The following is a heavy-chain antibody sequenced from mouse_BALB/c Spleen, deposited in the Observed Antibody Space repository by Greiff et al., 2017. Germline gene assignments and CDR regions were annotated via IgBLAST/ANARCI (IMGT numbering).Heavy chain of an antibody. CDR3: ARRAYYTFDY. V-gene: IGHV5-17*02. J-gene: IGHJ2*01. CDR1: GFTFSSFG. Sequence: EVKLVESGGGLVQPGGSRKLSCAASGFTFSSFGMHWVRQAPEKGLEWVAYISSGSSTIYYADTVKGRFTISRDNPKNTLFLQMTSLRSEDTAMYYCARRAYYTFDYWGQGTTLTVSS. D-gene: IGHD2-12*01. CDR2: ISSGSSTI.